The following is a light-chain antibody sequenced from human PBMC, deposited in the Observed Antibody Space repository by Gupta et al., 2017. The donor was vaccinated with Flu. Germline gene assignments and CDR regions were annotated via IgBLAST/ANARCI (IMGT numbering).Light chain of an antibody. Sequence: SVLTQSPSTVSLSTGERATLSCWPSQCVHSNYLAWYQQKPGQAPRLLIYDASSRDTGIPDRFSGSGSGTDFTLTISRLDPEDFAVYFCQQDDTSPGTFGQGTKVEVK. CDR3: QQDDTSPGT. J-gene: IGKJ1*01. CDR1: QCVHSNY. CDR2: DAS. V-gene: IGKV3-20*01.